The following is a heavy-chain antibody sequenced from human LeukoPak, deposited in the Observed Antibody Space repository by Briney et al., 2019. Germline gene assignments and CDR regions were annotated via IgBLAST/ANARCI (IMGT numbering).Heavy chain of an antibody. D-gene: IGHD6-19*01. CDR2: IYHSGST. Sequence: SETLSLTCTVSGGSVSSGSYYWSWVRQPPGKGLEWIGEIYHSGSTNYNPSLKSRVTISVDKSKNQFSLKLSSVTAADTAVYYCATDSSGWDAFDIWGQGTMVTVSS. CDR3: ATDSSGWDAFDI. CDR1: GGSVSSGSYY. J-gene: IGHJ3*02. V-gene: IGHV4-39*07.